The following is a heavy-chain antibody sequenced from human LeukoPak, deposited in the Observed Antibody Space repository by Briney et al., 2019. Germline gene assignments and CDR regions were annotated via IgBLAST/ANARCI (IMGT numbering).Heavy chain of an antibody. D-gene: IGHD2-15*01. CDR1: GGTFSSYA. V-gene: IGHV1-69*05. CDR2: IVPIFGTA. CDR3: ARDKVGAAIVFDI. Sequence: GASVKVSCKASGGTFSSYAISWVRQAPGQGLEWMGRIVPIFGTANYAQKFQGRVTISTDESTSTAYMELSSLRSEDTAVYYCARDKVGAAIVFDIWGQRTMVTVSS. J-gene: IGHJ3*02.